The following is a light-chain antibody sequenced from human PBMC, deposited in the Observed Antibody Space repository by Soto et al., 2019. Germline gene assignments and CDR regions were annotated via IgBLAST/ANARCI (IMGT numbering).Light chain of an antibody. CDR3: CSYATPRL. V-gene: IGLV1-40*01. CDR1: NSNIGAGYD. J-gene: IGLJ2*01. CDR2: EVS. Sequence: QSVLTQPPSGSGAPGQRVTISCTGNNSNIGAGYDLHWYQQLPGTAPKLIIYEVSERPSGVSHRFSGSKSGSTASLTISGLQAEGEADYYCCSYATPRLFGGGTKLTVL.